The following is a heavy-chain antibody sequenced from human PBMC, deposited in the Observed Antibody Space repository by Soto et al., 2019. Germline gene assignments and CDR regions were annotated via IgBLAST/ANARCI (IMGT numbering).Heavy chain of an antibody. CDR1: GYSFTSYW. CDR2: IYPGDSDT. Sequence: ESLKISCKGSGYSFTSYWIGWVRQMPGKGLEWMGIIYPGDSDTRYSPSFQGQVTISADKSISTAYLQWSSLKASDTAMYYCARPVLYTYYYYGMDVWGQGTTVTVSS. V-gene: IGHV5-51*01. D-gene: IGHD2-2*02. CDR3: ARPVLYTYYYYGMDV. J-gene: IGHJ6*02.